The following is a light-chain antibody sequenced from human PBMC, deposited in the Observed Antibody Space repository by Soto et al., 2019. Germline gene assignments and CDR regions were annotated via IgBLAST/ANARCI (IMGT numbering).Light chain of an antibody. CDR2: AAS. J-gene: IGKJ5*01. V-gene: IGKV1-12*01. CDR1: EGISSW. Sequence: DFQMTQSPSSVSASVGDRVTITCRASEGISSWLAWYQQKPGKAPKLLIYAASSLESGVPSRVSGSGSGTDFTHTISSPQPEDFATDYCQQANSFPITFGQRTRLEIK. CDR3: QQANSFPIT.